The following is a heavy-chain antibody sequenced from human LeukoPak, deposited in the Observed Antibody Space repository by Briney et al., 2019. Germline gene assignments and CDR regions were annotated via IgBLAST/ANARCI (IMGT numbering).Heavy chain of an antibody. CDR1: GGSISSSNSF. V-gene: IGHV4-39*01. D-gene: IGHD3-22*01. CDR2: IFYSGST. J-gene: IGHJ4*02. Sequence: SETLSLTCAVSGGSISSSNSFWGWIRQPPGKGLEWIGSIFYSGSTYYNPSLKSRVTISVDTSKDQFSLKLSSVTAADTAVYYCARLLVVVTGYYFDYWGQGTLVTVSS. CDR3: ARLLVVVTGYYFDY.